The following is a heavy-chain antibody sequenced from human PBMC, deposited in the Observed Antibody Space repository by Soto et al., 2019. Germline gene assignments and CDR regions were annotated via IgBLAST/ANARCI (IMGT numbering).Heavy chain of an antibody. CDR3: ARGYYYGSGSYDRHWFDP. J-gene: IGHJ5*02. CDR2: IYYSGST. V-gene: IGHV4-31*03. D-gene: IGHD3-10*01. CDR1: GGSISSGGYY. Sequence: QVQLQESGPGLVKPSQTLSLTCTVSGGSISSGGYYWSWIRQHPGKGLEWIGYIYYSGSTYYNPSLQSRVTLSVDTSKHQFSLKLSSVTAADTAVYYCARGYYYGSGSYDRHWFDPWGQGTLVTVSS.